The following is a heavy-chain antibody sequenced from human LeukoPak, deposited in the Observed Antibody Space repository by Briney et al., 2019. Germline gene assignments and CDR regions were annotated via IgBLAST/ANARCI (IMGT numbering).Heavy chain of an antibody. V-gene: IGHV3-33*01. CDR3: ARDRIAVAGTGYYFDY. D-gene: IGHD6-19*01. CDR2: IWYDGSNK. Sequence: GGSLRLSCAASGFTVSSYGMHWVRQAPGKGLEWVAVIWYDGSNKYYADSVKGRFTISRDNSKNTLYLQMNSLRAEDTAVYYCARDRIAVAGTGYYFDYWGQGTLVTVSS. J-gene: IGHJ4*02. CDR1: GFTVSSYG.